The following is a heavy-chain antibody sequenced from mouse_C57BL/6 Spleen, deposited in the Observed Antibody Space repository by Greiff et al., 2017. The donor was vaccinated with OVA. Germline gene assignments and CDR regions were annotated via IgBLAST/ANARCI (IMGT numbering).Heavy chain of an antibody. Sequence: EVQLQQSGPELVKPGASVKISCKASGYTFTDYYMNWVKQSHGKSLEWIGDINPNNGGTSYNQKFKGKATLTVDKSSSTAYMELRSLTSEDSAVYYCARPPLAYWGQGTLVTVSA. J-gene: IGHJ3*01. V-gene: IGHV1-26*01. CDR3: ARPPLAY. CDR2: INPNNGGT. CDR1: GYTFTDYY.